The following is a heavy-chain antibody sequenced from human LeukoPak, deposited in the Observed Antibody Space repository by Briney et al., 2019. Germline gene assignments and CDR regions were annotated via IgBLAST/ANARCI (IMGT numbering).Heavy chain of an antibody. CDR1: GYTFTVYY. J-gene: IGHJ4*02. CDR2: VNPGSGGL. CDR3: ARSYFDRSLPHPSYYFDY. Sequence: ASVKVSCKASGYTFTVYYMHWVRQAPGQGLEWMGWVNPGSGGLNYAQKFQGRVTMTRDTSISTAYMELNRLTSDDTAVYYCARSYFDRSLPHPSYYFDYWGQGTLVTVSS. D-gene: IGHD3-9*01. V-gene: IGHV1-2*02.